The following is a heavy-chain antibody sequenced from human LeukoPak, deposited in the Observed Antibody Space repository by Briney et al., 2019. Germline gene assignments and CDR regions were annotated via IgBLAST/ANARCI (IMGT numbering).Heavy chain of an antibody. J-gene: IGHJ6*04. D-gene: IGHD4-11*01. CDR1: GFSFSPYW. Sequence: GSLRLSCAASGFSFSPYWMHWVRQAPGKGLVWVSLIKSEGSSTTYADSVKGGFTISRDNAKNTLYLQMNSLRAEDTAVYYCARDRSYIMDVWGKGTTVTVSS. V-gene: IGHV3-74*01. CDR3: ARDRSYIMDV. CDR2: IKSEGSST.